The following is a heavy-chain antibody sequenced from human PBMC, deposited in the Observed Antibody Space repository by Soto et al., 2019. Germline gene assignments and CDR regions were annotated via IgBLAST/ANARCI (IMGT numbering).Heavy chain of an antibody. CDR3: AKGGGAPDS. J-gene: IGHJ4*02. CDR2: ISYDGRNK. D-gene: IGHD2-21*01. Sequence: QVQLVESGGGVVQPGRSLRLSCAASGFTFSSYGMHWVRQAPGKGLEWVAVISYDGRNKYYADSVQGRFTISRDNSKNTLYLQMNSLSAEDTAVYYCAKGGGAPDSWGQGTMVTVSS. V-gene: IGHV3-30*18. CDR1: GFTFSSYG.